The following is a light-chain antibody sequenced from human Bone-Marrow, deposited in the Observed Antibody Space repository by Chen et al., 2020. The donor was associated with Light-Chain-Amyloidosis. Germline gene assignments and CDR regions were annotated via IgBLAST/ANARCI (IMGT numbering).Light chain of an antibody. CDR3: QSLDSSGNFFV. V-gene: IGLV3-25*03. CDR1: SSPGKF. J-gene: IGLJ1*01. Sequence: SELTQPPSVSVSPGQTARFTCSGDSSPGKFAHWYQQKPGQAPVLVICKDRKRPSGIPERFSCSRSGAIVTLTISGAQAEDEAEYYCQSLDSSGNFFVFGGGTKVTVL. CDR2: KDR.